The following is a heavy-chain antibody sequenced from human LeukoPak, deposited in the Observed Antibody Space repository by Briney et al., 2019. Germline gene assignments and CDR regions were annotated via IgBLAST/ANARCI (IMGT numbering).Heavy chain of an antibody. D-gene: IGHD5-18*01. CDR3: AKETAMVFSYYYGMDV. CDR1: GFTFDDYA. J-gene: IGHJ6*02. CDR2: ISWNSGSI. V-gene: IGHV3-9*01. Sequence: GGSLRLSCAASGFTFDDYAMHWVRQAPGKGLEWVSGISWNSGSIGYADSVKGRFTISRDNAKNSLYLQMNSLRAEDTALYYCAKETAMVFSYYYGMDVWGQGTTVTVSS.